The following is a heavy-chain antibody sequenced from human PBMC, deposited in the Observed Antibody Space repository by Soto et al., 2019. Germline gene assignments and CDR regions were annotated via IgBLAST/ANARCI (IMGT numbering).Heavy chain of an antibody. CDR3: ERDILDIVVVVAATPGNWFDP. CDR1: GYTFTSYG. CDR2: ISAYNGNT. D-gene: IGHD2-15*01. V-gene: IGHV1-18*01. J-gene: IGHJ5*02. Sequence: ASVKVSCKASGYTFTSYGISWVRQAPGQGLEWMGWISAYNGNTNYAQKLQGRVTMTTDTSTSTAYMELRSLRSDDTAVYYCERDILDIVVVVAATPGNWFDPWGQGTLVTVSS.